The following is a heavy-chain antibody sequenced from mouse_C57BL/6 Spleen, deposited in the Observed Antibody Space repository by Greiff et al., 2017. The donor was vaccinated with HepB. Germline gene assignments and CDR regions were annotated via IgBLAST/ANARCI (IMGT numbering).Heavy chain of an antibody. J-gene: IGHJ2*01. V-gene: IGHV1-7*01. CDR1: GYTFTSYW. CDR2: INPSSGYT. D-gene: IGHD1-1*01. Sequence: QVQLQQPGAELVKPGASVKLSCKASGYTFTSYWMHWVKQRPGQGLEWIGYINPSSGYTKYNQKFKDKATLTADKSSSTAYMQLSSLTYEDSAVYYCARAPITTVVADYWGQGTTLTVSS. CDR3: ARAPITTVVADY.